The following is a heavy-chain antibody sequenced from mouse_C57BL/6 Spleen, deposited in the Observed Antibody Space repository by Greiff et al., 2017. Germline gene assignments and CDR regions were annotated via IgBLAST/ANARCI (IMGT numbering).Heavy chain of an antibody. Sequence: EVQLVESEGGLVQPGRSMKLSCTASGFTFSDYYMAWVRQVPEKGLEWVANINYDGSSTYYLDSLKSRFIISRDNAKNILYLQMSSLKSEDTATYYCARGGYYGSSPWYFDVWGTGTTVTVSS. CDR3: ARGGYYGSSPWYFDV. V-gene: IGHV5-16*01. CDR1: GFTFSDYY. CDR2: INYDGSST. J-gene: IGHJ1*03. D-gene: IGHD1-1*01.